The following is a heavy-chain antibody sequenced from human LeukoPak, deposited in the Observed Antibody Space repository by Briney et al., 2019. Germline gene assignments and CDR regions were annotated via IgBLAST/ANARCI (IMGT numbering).Heavy chain of an antibody. Sequence: GGSLRLSCATSGFTVNSDYMTWGRQAPGKGLEWVSVIYSGGSTYHADSVKGRFTISRDNSKNVVYLQINSLRAEDTAVYYCARGTPGYNYVRGQGTLVTVSS. CDR2: IYSGGST. CDR1: GFTVNSDY. CDR3: ARGTPGYNYV. V-gene: IGHV3-53*01. J-gene: IGHJ4*02. D-gene: IGHD5-18*01.